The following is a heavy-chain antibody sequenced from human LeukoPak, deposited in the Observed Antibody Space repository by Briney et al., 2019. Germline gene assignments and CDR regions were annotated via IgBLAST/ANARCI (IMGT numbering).Heavy chain of an antibody. CDR2: ISGSGGST. CDR1: GFTFSSYA. V-gene: IGHV3-23*01. CDR3: AKGSLRLLDAFDI. Sequence: GGSLSLSCAASGFTFSSYAMSWARQAPGKGVEWVSAISGSGGSTYYADSVKGRFTISRDNSKSTLYLQMNSLRAEDTAVYYCAKGSLRLLDAFDIWGQGTMVTVSS. J-gene: IGHJ3*02.